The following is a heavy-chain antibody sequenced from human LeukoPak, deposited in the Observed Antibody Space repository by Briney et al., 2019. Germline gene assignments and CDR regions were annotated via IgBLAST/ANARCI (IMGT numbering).Heavy chain of an antibody. J-gene: IGHJ5*02. Sequence: PSQTLSLTCTVSGGSISSGDYYWSWIRQPPGKGLEWIGYIYYSGSTYYNPSLKSRVTMSVDTSKNQFSLKLSSVTAVDTAVYYCARTPAAGHSNWFDPWGQGTLVTVSS. CDR3: ARTPAAGHSNWFDP. CDR2: IYYSGST. D-gene: IGHD6-13*01. CDR1: GGSISSGDYY. V-gene: IGHV4-30-4*01.